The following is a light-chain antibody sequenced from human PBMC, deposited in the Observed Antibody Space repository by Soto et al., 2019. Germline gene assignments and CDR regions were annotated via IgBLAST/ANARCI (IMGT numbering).Light chain of an antibody. CDR2: AAS. J-gene: IGKJ3*01. Sequence: DIQMTQYPSSLAASVRDSVTITCRASQSISSYLNWYQQKPGKAPKLLIYAASSLQSGVPSRFSGRGSGTDFTLTISSLQPEDFATYYCQQSYSTPFTFGPGTKVDIK. CDR3: QQSYSTPFT. CDR1: QSISSY. V-gene: IGKV1-39*01.